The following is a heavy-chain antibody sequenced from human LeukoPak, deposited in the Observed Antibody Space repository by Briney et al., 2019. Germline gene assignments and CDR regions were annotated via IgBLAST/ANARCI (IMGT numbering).Heavy chain of an antibody. CDR1: GFTFSSYA. CDR2: ISGSGGST. Sequence: GGCLRLSCAASGFTFSSYAMSWVRQAPGKGLEWVSAISGSGGSTYYADSVKGRFTISRDNSKNTLYLQMNSLRAEDTAVYYCAKARRDGYNYDYWGQGTLVTVSS. V-gene: IGHV3-23*01. CDR3: AKARRDGYNYDY. J-gene: IGHJ4*02. D-gene: IGHD5-24*01.